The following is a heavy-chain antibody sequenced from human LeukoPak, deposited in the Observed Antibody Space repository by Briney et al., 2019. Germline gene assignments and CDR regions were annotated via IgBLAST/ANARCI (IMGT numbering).Heavy chain of an antibody. Sequence: GRSLRLSCAASGFTFISNGMHWVRQAPGKGLELVAVTWYDGSNKYYADSVKGRFTISRDNSKNTLYLQMNSLRAEDTAVYYCAKDSSGTGLTYYFDYWGQGTLVTVSS. J-gene: IGHJ4*02. CDR2: TWYDGSNK. CDR3: AKDSSGTGLTYYFDY. CDR1: GFTFISNG. V-gene: IGHV3-33*06. D-gene: IGHD1-14*01.